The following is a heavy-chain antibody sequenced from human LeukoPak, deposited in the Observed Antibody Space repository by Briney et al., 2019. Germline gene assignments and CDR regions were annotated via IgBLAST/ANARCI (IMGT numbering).Heavy chain of an antibody. CDR2: INPNSGGT. V-gene: IGHV1-2*02. D-gene: IGHD3-10*01. Sequence: ASVKVSCKASGYTFTSYYMHWVRQAPGQGLEWMGWINPNSGGTNYAQKFRGRVTMTRDTSISTAYMELSRLRSDDTAVYYCARGEIWFGDTKPDNWFDPWGQGTLVTVSS. J-gene: IGHJ5*02. CDR3: ARGEIWFGDTKPDNWFDP. CDR1: GYTFTSYY.